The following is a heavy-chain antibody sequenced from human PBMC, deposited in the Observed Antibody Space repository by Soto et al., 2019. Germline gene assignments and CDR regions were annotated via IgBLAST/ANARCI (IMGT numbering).Heavy chain of an antibody. D-gene: IGHD2-2*02. CDR2: IIPIFGTA. CDR1: GGTFSSYA. CDR3: ARGYCSSTSCYTGWFDP. Sequence: QVQLVQSGAEVKKPGSSVKVSCKASGGTFSSYAISWVRQAPGQGLEWVGGIIPIFGTANYAQKFQGRVTITADKSTSTAYMELSSLRSEDTAVYYCARGYCSSTSCYTGWFDPWGQGTLVTVSS. J-gene: IGHJ5*02. V-gene: IGHV1-69*06.